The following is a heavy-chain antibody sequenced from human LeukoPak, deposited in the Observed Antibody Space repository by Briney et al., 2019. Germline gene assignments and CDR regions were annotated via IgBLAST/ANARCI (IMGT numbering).Heavy chain of an antibody. CDR1: GFTFSSYE. CDR2: ISSSGSTI. V-gene: IGHV3-48*03. D-gene: IGHD5-24*01. CDR3: ARELERWLQFTGYDY. Sequence: GGSLRLSCAASGFTFSSYEMNWVRQAPGKGLEWVSYISSSGSTIYYADSVKGRFTISRDNAKNSLYLQMNSLRAEDTAVYYCARELERWLQFTGYDYWGQGTLVTVSS. J-gene: IGHJ4*02.